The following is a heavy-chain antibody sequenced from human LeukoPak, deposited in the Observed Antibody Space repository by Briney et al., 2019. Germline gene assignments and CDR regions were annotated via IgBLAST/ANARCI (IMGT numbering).Heavy chain of an antibody. CDR2: IYHSGST. D-gene: IGHD1-26*01. Sequence: SETLSLTCTVSGYSISSGYYWGWIRQPPGKGVEWIGRIYHSGSTYYNPSLKSRVTISVDTSKNQFSLKLSSVTAADTAVYYCARDPANSGSYYFDYWGQGTLVTVSS. J-gene: IGHJ4*02. CDR1: GYSISSGYY. CDR3: ARDPANSGSYYFDY. V-gene: IGHV4-38-2*02.